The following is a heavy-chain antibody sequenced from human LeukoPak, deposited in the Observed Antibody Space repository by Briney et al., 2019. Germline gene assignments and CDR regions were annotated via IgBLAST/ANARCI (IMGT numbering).Heavy chain of an antibody. J-gene: IGHJ4*02. CDR1: GFPFSDYA. V-gene: IGHV3-9*01. D-gene: IGHD5-12*01. Sequence: PGGSLRLSCATSGFPFSDYAMHWVRQAPGKGLQWVSAVSSNSVTIGYADSVKGRFTISRDNSKNTLYLQMNSLRAEDTAVYYCASGSWPYIDYWGQGTLVTVSS. CDR3: ASGSWPYIDY. CDR2: VSSNSVTI.